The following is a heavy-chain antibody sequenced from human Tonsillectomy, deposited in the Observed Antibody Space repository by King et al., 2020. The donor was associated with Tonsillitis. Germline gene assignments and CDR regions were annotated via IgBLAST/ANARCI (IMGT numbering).Heavy chain of an antibody. Sequence: VQLVQSGAEVKKPGASVKVSCKASGYTFTGYYIHWVRQAPGQGLEWMGWINPNSGGTNFAQKFQGWVTMTRDTSISPAYMELSRLNSDDTAVFYCATGPYSNGWYVGDYWGQGTLVTVSS. CDR2: INPNSGGT. CDR3: ATGPYSNGWYVGDY. D-gene: IGHD6-19*01. CDR1: GYTFTGYY. J-gene: IGHJ4*02. V-gene: IGHV1-2*04.